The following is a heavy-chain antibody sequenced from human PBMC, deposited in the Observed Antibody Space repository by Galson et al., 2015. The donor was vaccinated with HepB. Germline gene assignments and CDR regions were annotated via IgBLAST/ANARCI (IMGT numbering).Heavy chain of an antibody. CDR2: INHSGST. J-gene: IGHJ6*03. D-gene: IGHD3-3*01. CDR3: ARVSPAYYDFWSGYRSYYYMDV. CDR1: GGSFSGYY. V-gene: IGHV4-34*01. Sequence: LSLTCAVYGGSFSGYYWSWIRQPPGKGLEWIGEINHSGSTNYNPSLKSRVTISVDTSKNQFSLKLSSVTAADTAVYYCARVSPAYYDFWSGYRSYYYMDVWGKGTTVTVSS.